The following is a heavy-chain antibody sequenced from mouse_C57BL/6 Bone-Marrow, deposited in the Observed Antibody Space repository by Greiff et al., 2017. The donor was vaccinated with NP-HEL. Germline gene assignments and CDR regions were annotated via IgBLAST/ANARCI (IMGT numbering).Heavy chain of an antibody. CDR2: IDPSDSNT. D-gene: IGHD1-1*01. J-gene: IGHJ4*01. V-gene: IGHV1-69*01. CDR1: GYTFTSYW. Sequence: QVQLQQPGAELVMPGASVKLSCKASGYTFTSYWMHWVKQRPGQGLEWIGEIDPSDSNTNYNQKFKGKSTLTVDKSSSTAYMQLSSLTSEDSAVYYCALLRFSGDYWGQGTSVTVSS. CDR3: ALLRFSGDY.